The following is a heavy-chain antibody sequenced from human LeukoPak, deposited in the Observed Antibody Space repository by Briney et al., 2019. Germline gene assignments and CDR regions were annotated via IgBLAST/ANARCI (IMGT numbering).Heavy chain of an antibody. D-gene: IGHD6-13*01. CDR3: AKSGIAAAGQRGYFDY. J-gene: IGHJ4*02. V-gene: IGHV3-23*01. Sequence: QPGGSLRLSCAASGFTFSSYAMSWVRQAPGKGLEWVSAISGSGGSTYYADSVKGRFTISRDNSKNTVYLQMNSLRGEDTAVYYCAKSGIAAAGQRGYFDYWGQGTLVTVSS. CDR1: GFTFSSYA. CDR2: ISGSGGST.